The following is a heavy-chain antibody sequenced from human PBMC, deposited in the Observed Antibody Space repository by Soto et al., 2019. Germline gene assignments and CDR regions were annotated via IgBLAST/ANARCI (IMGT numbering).Heavy chain of an antibody. V-gene: IGHV2-5*02. Sequence: QITLKESGPTLVKPTQTLTLTCTFSGFSLSTSGVGVGWIRQPPGKALEWLAVIYWDDYKHYSPSLKSRLTITKDTSQNPVVLTMTNMDPVDTATYYCAHKGYGDYPLDYWGQGTLLTVSS. CDR3: AHKGYGDYPLDY. J-gene: IGHJ4*02. CDR1: GFSLSTSGVG. CDR2: IYWDDYK. D-gene: IGHD4-17*01.